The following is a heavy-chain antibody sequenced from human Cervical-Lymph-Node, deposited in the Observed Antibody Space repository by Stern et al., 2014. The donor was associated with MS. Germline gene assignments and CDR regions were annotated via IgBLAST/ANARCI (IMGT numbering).Heavy chain of an antibody. Sequence: EVQLVESGGGLVQPGRSLRLSCAASGFTFSTYWMHWVRQTPGKGLVRVARSNEDGRWTNYADSVKGRFTISRDNAKNTLYLQMNSLRAEDTAVYYCARDVAGRSSYWGQGTLVTVSS. CDR3: ARDVAGRSSY. CDR1: GFTFSTYW. V-gene: IGHV3-74*01. D-gene: IGHD6-6*01. CDR2: SNEDGRWT. J-gene: IGHJ4*02.